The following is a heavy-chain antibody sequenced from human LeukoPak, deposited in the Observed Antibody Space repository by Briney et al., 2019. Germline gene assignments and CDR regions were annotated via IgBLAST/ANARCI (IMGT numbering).Heavy chain of an antibody. J-gene: IGHJ6*02. CDR3: ARQDYYGMDV. Sequence: SETLSLTCTVSGGSIGSYYWSWIRQPPGKGLEWIGYIYYSGSTNYNPSLKSRVTISVDTSNNQFSLKLSSVTAADTAVYYCARQDYYGMDVWGQGTTVTVSS. CDR1: GGSIGSYY. CDR2: IYYSGST. V-gene: IGHV4-59*08.